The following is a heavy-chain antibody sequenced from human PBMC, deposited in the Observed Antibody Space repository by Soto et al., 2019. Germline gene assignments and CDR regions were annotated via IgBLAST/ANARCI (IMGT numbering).Heavy chain of an antibody. CDR2: ISAYNGNT. V-gene: IGHV1-18*04. CDR3: ARLNGFWSGYYRDAFDI. D-gene: IGHD3-3*01. J-gene: IGHJ3*02. CDR1: GYTFTGYG. Sequence: ASVKVSCKASGYTFTGYGISWVRQAPGQGLEWMGWISAYNGNTNYAQKLQGRVTMTTDTSTSTAYMELRSLRSDDTAVYYCARLNGFWSGYYRDAFDIWGQGTMVTVSS.